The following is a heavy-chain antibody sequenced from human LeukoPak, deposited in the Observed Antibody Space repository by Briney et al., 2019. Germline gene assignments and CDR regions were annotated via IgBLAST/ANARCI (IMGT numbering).Heavy chain of an antibody. CDR3: ARHYGSGSYDALDYYYGMDV. Sequence: SETLSLTCTVYGGSFSGYYWSRIRQPPGKGLEWIGEINHSGSTNYNPSLKSRVTISVDRSKNQFSLKLSSVTAADTAVYYCARHYGSGSYDALDYYYGMDVWGQGTTVTVSS. J-gene: IGHJ6*02. V-gene: IGHV4-34*01. CDR2: INHSGST. CDR1: GGSFSGYY. D-gene: IGHD3-10*01.